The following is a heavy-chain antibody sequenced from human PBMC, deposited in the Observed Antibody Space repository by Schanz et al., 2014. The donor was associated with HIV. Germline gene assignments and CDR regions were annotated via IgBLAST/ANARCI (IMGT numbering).Heavy chain of an antibody. J-gene: IGHJ6*02. CDR1: GFSFSSYW. V-gene: IGHV3-74*01. CDR2: ISSDGSST. CDR3: AREASLEWLYVVDV. D-gene: IGHD3-3*01. Sequence: VQLVESGGGVVQPGRSLRLSCAASGFSFSSYWMYWVRQAPGKGLVWVSRISSDGSSTSYADSVKGRFTISRDNAKNTLYLQTNSLRGEDTAVYYCAREASLEWLYVVDVWGQGTTVTVSS.